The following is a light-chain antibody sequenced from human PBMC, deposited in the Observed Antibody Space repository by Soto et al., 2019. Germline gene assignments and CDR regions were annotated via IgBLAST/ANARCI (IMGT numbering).Light chain of an antibody. V-gene: IGKV1-5*01. J-gene: IGKJ1*01. Sequence: DIQMTQSPSTLSASVGDRVTITCRASQSINDWLAWYQQKPGKAPKLLIYDASNLESGVPSRFSGSGFGTEFTLTISSLQPDDFATYDCPQFFNYPRTFGQGTKVEIK. CDR1: QSINDW. CDR3: PQFFNYPRT. CDR2: DAS.